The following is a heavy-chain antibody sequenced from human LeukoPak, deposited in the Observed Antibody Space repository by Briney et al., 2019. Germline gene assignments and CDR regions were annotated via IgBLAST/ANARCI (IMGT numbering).Heavy chain of an antibody. Sequence: GGSLRLSCAVSGFTFTTYEMNWVRQAPGKGLEWVSYIGKSGNTIYYADSVKGRFTISRDNAKNSRWLQMNTLRAEDTAVYYCARCVDRSGHCDAFDIWGQGTMVIVSS. CDR3: ARCVDRSGHCDAFDI. CDR2: IGKSGNTI. CDR1: GFTFTTYE. V-gene: IGHV3-48*03. J-gene: IGHJ3*02. D-gene: IGHD6-25*01.